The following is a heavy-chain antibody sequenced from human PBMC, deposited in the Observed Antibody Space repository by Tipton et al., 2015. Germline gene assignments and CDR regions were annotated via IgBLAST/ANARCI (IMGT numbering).Heavy chain of an antibody. J-gene: IGHJ4*02. CDR3: TTDPSPPGSGSNSDF. CDR1: GFSFSDAW. V-gene: IGHV3-15*07. D-gene: IGHD6-25*01. Sequence: SLRLSCVASGFSFSDAWMNWVRQAPGKGLEWVGRIKTKAYGGTIDYAAPVRGRFTISTDDSKNTLYLQMNSLRVEDTAVYYCTTDPSPPGSGSNSDFWGQGTLVTVSS. CDR2: IKTKAYGGTI.